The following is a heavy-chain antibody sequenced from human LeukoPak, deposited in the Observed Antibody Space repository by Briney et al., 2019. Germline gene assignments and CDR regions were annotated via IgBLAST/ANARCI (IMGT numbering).Heavy chain of an antibody. Sequence: GGSLRLSCTVSGFTVSSNSMSWVRQAPGKGLEWVAITSSDGSDTYYADSVKGRFTISRDNSKNTLYLQMNSLRPEDTAVYYCARDRYYFDSRGHYYPSYYFDYWGQGSLVTVSS. CDR2: TSSDGSDT. V-gene: IGHV3-30*04. D-gene: IGHD3-22*01. J-gene: IGHJ4*02. CDR3: ARDRYYFDSRGHYYPSYYFDY. CDR1: GFTVSSNS.